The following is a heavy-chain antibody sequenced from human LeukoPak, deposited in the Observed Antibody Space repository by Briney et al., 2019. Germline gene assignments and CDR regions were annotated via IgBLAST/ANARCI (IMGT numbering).Heavy chain of an antibody. J-gene: IGHJ4*02. CDR3: AREVGIGWSLNFDY. V-gene: IGHV3-7*01. CDR1: GFSFTDYW. D-gene: IGHD6-19*01. CDR2: IKQDGSDK. Sequence: GGSLRLSCVASGFSFTDYWMNWVRQAPGKGLEWVANIKQDGSDKYYVDSVKGRFTISRDNAKNSLYLQMNSLGAEDTAVYYCAREVGIGWSLNFDYWGQGTLVTVSS.